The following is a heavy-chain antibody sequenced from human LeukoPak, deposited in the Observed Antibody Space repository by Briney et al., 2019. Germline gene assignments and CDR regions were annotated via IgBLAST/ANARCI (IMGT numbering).Heavy chain of an antibody. D-gene: IGHD5-24*01. J-gene: IGHJ4*02. CDR2: ISAYNGNI. Sequence: ASVKVSCKASGYTFTSYGISRVRQSPGQGLEWMGGISAYNGNINYAQKIQGRVTMPTDTSTSTAYMELRSLRSDDRAVYYCARDRGEMATTYFDYWGQGTLVTVSS. V-gene: IGHV1-18*01. CDR1: GYTFTSYG. CDR3: ARDRGEMATTYFDY.